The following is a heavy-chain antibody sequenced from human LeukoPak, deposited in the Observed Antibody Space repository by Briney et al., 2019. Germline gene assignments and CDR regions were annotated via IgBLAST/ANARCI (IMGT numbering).Heavy chain of an antibody. V-gene: IGHV4-59*01. CDR2: IYYSGST. D-gene: IGHD2-2*01. CDR3: ARDWRVGYCSSTSCAYYYYGMDV. J-gene: IGHJ6*02. CDR1: GGSISSYY. Sequence: SETLSLTCTVSGGSISSYYWSWIRQPPGKGLEWIGYIYYSGSTNYNPSLKSRVTISVDTSRNQFSLKLSSVTAADTAVYYCARDWRVGYCSSTSCAYYYYGMDVWGQGTTVTVSS.